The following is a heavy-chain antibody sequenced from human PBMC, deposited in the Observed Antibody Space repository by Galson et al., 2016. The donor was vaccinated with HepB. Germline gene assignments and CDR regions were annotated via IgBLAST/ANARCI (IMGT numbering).Heavy chain of an antibody. CDR2: IYPGDSDT. Sequence: QSGAEVKKSGESLRISCKASGYSFTSYWIGWVRQMPGKGLEWMGFIYPGDSDTRYSPSLQGQVTISADKSISTAYLQWSSLKASDTAMYYCARRAYSFGLRGCAFYIWGQGTMVTVSS. D-gene: IGHD3-16*01. V-gene: IGHV5-51*01. CDR1: GYSFTSYW. J-gene: IGHJ3*02. CDR3: ARRAYSFGLRGCAFYI.